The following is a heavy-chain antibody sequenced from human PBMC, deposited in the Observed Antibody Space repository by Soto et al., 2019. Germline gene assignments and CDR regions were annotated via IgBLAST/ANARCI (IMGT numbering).Heavy chain of an antibody. CDR1: GGSISNSGYY. Sequence: QLHLQESGPGLVKPSETLSLTCTVSGGSISNSGYYWGWIRQPPGKGLEWIGSIYYSGNTYYNPSLKSRVTISVDTSKNQFSLKLSSVTAADTAVYYCARLSALASSSWYFFDYWGQGTLVTVSS. D-gene: IGHD6-13*01. J-gene: IGHJ4*02. CDR3: ARLSALASSSWYFFDY. V-gene: IGHV4-39*01. CDR2: IYYSGNT.